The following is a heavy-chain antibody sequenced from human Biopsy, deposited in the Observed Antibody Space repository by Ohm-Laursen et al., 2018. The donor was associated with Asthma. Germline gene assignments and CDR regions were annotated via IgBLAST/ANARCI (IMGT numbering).Heavy chain of an antibody. J-gene: IGHJ6*02. CDR3: ARCQVGYRSGWSLLLKKIYYSGMDV. CDR1: GGTFSNFA. CDR2: IITGFGTT. D-gene: IGHD6-19*01. V-gene: IGHV1-69*13. Sequence: SVKVSCKAPGGTFSNFAIRWVRQAPGQGLEWLGGIITGFGTTNYAQKFQGRVTITADASTSTAHMEVTSLRSEDTAIYYCARCQVGYRSGWSLLLKKIYYSGMDVWGQGTAVTVSS.